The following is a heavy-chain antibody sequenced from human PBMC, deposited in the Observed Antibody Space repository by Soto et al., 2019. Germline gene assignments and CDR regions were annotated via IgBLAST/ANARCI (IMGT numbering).Heavy chain of an antibody. CDR1: GFTFSSYS. Sequence: EVQLVESGGGLVKPGGSLRLSCAASGFTFSSYSMNWVRQAPGKGLEWVSSISSSSSYIYYADSVKGRFTISRDNAKNSLYLQMNSLRAEYTAVYYCAREAKTYFDYWGQGTLVTVSS. J-gene: IGHJ4*02. V-gene: IGHV3-21*01. CDR2: ISSSSSYI. CDR3: AREAKTYFDY.